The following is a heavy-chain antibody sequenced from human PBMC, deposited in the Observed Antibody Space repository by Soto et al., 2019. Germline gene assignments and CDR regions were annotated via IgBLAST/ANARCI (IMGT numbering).Heavy chain of an antibody. Sequence: SVDLCGSRIMKHTRKGLEWIGYIYYSGSTNYNPFLKSRVTISVDTSKNQFSLKLSSVTAADTAVYYCACARWELQRSLSNDAFDISGQGTRV. CDR2: IYYSGST. J-gene: IGHJ3*02. CDR3: ACARWELQRSLSNDAFDI. V-gene: IGHV4-61*08. D-gene: IGHD1-26*01. CDR1: SVDLC.